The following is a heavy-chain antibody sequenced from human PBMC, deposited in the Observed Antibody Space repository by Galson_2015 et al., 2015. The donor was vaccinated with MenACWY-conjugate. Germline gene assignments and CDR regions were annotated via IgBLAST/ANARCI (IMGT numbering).Heavy chain of an antibody. CDR1: GFIFNTYW. D-gene: IGHD5/OR15-5a*01. Sequence: SLRLSCAASGFIFNTYWMHWVRHAPGKGLVWVSRINRDGTTTNYADSVKGRFTISRDNAKNTLYLQMNSLRAEDTAVYYCARRTLSGVYYYFDSWGQGTLVTVSS. J-gene: IGHJ4*02. CDR2: INRDGTTT. CDR3: ARRTLSGVYYYFDS. V-gene: IGHV3-74*01.